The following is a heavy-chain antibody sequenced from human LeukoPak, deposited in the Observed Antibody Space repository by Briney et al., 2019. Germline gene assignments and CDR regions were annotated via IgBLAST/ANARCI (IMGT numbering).Heavy chain of an antibody. D-gene: IGHD4-23*01. CDR3: ARGARWAYYFDY. CDR2: ISSSGSTI. Sequence: GGSLRLSCAASGFTFSDYYMSWIRQAPGKGLEWVSYISSSGSTIYYADSVKGRFTISRDNANNAVFLQMNNLRAEDSAIYYCARGARWAYYFDYWGQGSLVTVSS. J-gene: IGHJ4*02. V-gene: IGHV3-11*01. CDR1: GFTFSDYY.